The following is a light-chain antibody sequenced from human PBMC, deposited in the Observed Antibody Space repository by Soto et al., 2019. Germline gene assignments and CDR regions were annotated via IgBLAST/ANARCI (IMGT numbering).Light chain of an antibody. CDR3: QKRAGWPPN. V-gene: IGKV3-11*01. CDR1: QSLSSY. CDR2: DAS. Sequence: EIVLTQSPATVSLSPAERATLSCWASQSLSSYLAWYQQKPGQAPRLLIYDASNRANGIPARFTGSGSGTDGTLTISSLEPEDCAVYFGQKRAGWPPNFGGGTKVDIK. J-gene: IGKJ4*01.